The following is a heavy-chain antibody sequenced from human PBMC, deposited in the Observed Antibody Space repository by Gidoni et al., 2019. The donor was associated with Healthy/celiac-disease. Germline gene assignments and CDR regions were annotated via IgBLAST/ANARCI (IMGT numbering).Heavy chain of an antibody. Sequence: EVQLGEDGGGLVQPGGSLRLACAAAAVTFSSYWMSWVRQAPGKGLEWVAIIKQDGSEPSYVDSVKGLFPISRDNAKHSLYLQMNSLRAEDTAVYYCARDFCSSTSCYLFDYWGQGTLVTVSS. CDR1: AVTFSSYW. J-gene: IGHJ4*02. V-gene: IGHV3-7*01. CDR2: IKQDGSEP. CDR3: ARDFCSSTSCYLFDY. D-gene: IGHD2-2*01.